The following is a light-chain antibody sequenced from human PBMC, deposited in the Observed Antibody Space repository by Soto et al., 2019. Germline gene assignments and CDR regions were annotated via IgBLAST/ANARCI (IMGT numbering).Light chain of an antibody. CDR3: LLYVANGAVV. Sequence: QAVVTQEPSFSVSPGGTVTLTCGLDTGSVSISNFPSWYRQTPGQTPHTLIYNTNLHSSGVPDRFSGSIIGNKAALTITGAQADDESNYYCLLYVANGAVVFGGGTKLTVL. CDR1: TGSVSISNF. CDR2: NTN. V-gene: IGLV8-61*01. J-gene: IGLJ2*01.